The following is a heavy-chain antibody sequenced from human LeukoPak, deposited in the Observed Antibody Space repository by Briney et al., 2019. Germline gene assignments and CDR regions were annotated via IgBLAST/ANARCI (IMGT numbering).Heavy chain of an antibody. D-gene: IGHD3-22*01. V-gene: IGHV3-72*01. CDR3: ARSDSSGNVVFDI. CDR1: GFTFSDHY. Sequence: PGGSLRLSCAASGFTFSDHYVDWVRQAPGKGLEWVGRSRNRANSYTTEYAASVKGRFTISRDDSKNSLYLQMHSLKTEDTAVYYCARSDSSGNVVFDIWGQGTMVTVSS. J-gene: IGHJ3*02. CDR2: SRNRANSYTT.